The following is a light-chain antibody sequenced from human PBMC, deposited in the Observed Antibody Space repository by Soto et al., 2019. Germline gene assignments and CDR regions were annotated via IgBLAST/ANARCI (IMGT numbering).Light chain of an antibody. CDR2: EVT. CDR1: SSDIGSYNR. CDR3: SSYTNINTRACV. Sequence: QSVLTQPASVSGSPGQSITISCTGTSSDIGSYNRVSWYQQHPGKAPTLIIYEVTDRPSGVSNRFSGSKSGNTASLPISGLQAEDEAEYYCSSYTNINTRACVFGTGTKLTVL. J-gene: IGLJ1*01. V-gene: IGLV2-14*01.